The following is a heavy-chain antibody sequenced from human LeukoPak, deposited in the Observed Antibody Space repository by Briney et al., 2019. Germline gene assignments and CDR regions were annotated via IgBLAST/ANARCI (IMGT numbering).Heavy chain of an antibody. CDR2: IIPIFGTA. D-gene: IGHD6-13*01. J-gene: IGHJ3*02. V-gene: IGHV1-69*01. Sequence: SVKVSRKASGGTFSSYAISWVRQAPGQGLEWMGGIIPIFGTANYAQKFQGRVTITADESTSTAYMELSSLRSEDTAVYYCARSSSWYTAFDIWGQGTMVTVSS. CDR1: GGTFSSYA. CDR3: ARSSSWYTAFDI.